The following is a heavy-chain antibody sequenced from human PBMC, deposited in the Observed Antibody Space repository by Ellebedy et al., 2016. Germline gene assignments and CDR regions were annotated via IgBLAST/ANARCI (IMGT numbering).Heavy chain of an antibody. D-gene: IGHD6-13*01. J-gene: IGHJ4*02. CDR2: LWYDGSNK. Sequence: GGSLRLSCAASGFTFSSYAMHWVRQASGKGLEWVAVLWYDGSNKYYADSVKGRFTISRDNSKNTLYLQMNSLRAEDTAVYYCARDRISASGIFDYWGQGTLVTVSS. CDR1: GFTFSSYA. CDR3: ARDRISASGIFDY. V-gene: IGHV3-33*01.